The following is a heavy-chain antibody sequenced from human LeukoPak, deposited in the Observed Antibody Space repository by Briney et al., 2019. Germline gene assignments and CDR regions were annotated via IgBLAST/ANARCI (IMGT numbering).Heavy chain of an antibody. D-gene: IGHD3-3*01. CDR2: ISGSGGST. V-gene: IGHV3-23*01. CDR3: AKAKGLTPVTIFGVVITTAAFDY. J-gene: IGHJ4*02. Sequence: GGSLRLSCAASGFTFSSYAMSWVRQAPGKGLEWVSAISGSGGSTYYADSVKGRFTISRDNSKNTLYLQMNSLRAEDTAVYYCAKAKGLTPVTIFGVVITTAAFDYWGQGTLVTVSS. CDR1: GFTFSSYA.